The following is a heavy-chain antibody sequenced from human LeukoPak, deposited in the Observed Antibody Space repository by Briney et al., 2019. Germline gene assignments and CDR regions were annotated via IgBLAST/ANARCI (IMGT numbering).Heavy chain of an antibody. V-gene: IGHV3-23*01. CDR1: GFTFSNYA. Sequence: GASLRLPCAASGFTFSNYAMSWVRQAPGKGLEWVSAIFGSGGATYYADSVKGRFTISRDNSKNTLYLQMSTLRAEDTAVYFCAKWGDYNGLTGYYVSDYWGQGTLVTVSS. J-gene: IGHJ4*02. CDR3: AKWGDYNGLTGYYVSDY. D-gene: IGHD3-9*01. CDR2: IFGSGGAT.